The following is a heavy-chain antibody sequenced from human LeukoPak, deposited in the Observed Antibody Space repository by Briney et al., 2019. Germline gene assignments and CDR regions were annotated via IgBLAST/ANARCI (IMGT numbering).Heavy chain of an antibody. Sequence: SETLSLTCAVYGGFFSGYYWSWIRQPPGKGLEWIGEINHSGSTNYNPSLKSRVTISVDTSKNQFSLKLSSVTAADTAVYYCASSTYYYDSSGYYSYYFDYGGQGTLVTVSS. V-gene: IGHV4-34*01. CDR2: INHSGST. D-gene: IGHD3-22*01. J-gene: IGHJ4*02. CDR1: GGFFSGYY. CDR3: ASSTYYYDSSGYYSYYFDY.